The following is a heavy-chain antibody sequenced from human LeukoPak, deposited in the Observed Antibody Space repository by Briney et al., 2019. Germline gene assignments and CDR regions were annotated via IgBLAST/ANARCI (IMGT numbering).Heavy chain of an antibody. CDR1: GFTFSSYW. CDR2: ISSSSYI. V-gene: IGHV3-21*01. D-gene: IGHD6-13*01. J-gene: IGHJ4*02. Sequence: GGSLRLSCAASGFTFSSYWMHWVRLAPGKGLEWVSSISSSSYIYYADSVKGRFTISRDDAKNSLYLQMNSLRADDTAVYYCARDGWPGSSYYRPFDYWGQGTLVTVSS. CDR3: ARDGWPGSSYYRPFDY.